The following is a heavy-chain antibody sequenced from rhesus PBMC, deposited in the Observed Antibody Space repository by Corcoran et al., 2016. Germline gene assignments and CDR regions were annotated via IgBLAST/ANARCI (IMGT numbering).Heavy chain of an antibody. CDR1: GFTFGSTG. Sequence: EVQLVESGGGLVQPGGSLRLSCAASGFTFGSTGMSWVRQAPGRGLGWVSNLSPGGGNTFYTSSVKGRFTISGDNSKNTLSLQMNSLRPEDTAVYYCAKGRSWGIEYWGQGVLVTVSS. D-gene: IGHD3-34*01. J-gene: IGHJ4*01. CDR2: LSPGGGNT. V-gene: IGHV3S5*01. CDR3: AKGRSWGIEY.